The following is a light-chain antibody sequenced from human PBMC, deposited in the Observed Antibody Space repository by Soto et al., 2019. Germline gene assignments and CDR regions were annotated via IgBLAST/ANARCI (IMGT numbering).Light chain of an antibody. V-gene: IGKV3-15*01. Sequence: EIVMTQSPATLSVSPGERATLSCRASQSVSSNLAWYQQKPGQSPRLLIYGASTRATGIPARFSGSGSGTEFTLTLTRLHPQAFAVYYCQQYNNWPALTFGGGTKVDI. J-gene: IGKJ4*01. CDR2: GAS. CDR3: QQYNNWPALT. CDR1: QSVSSN.